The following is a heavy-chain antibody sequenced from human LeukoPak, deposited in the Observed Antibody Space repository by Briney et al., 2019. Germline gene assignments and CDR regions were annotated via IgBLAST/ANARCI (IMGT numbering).Heavy chain of an antibody. CDR2: INHSGRT. V-gene: IGHV4-34*01. CDR3: ARAGHSGSYQVYGMDV. J-gene: IGHJ6*02. Sequence: PSETLSLTCAVYGGXFSGYYCSWIRQPPGKGLEWIGEINHSGRTNYNPSLKSRVTISVHTSKNQFSLKLSSVTAADTAVYYCARAGHSGSYQVYGMDVWGRGTTVTVSS. D-gene: IGHD1-26*01. CDR1: GGXFSGYY.